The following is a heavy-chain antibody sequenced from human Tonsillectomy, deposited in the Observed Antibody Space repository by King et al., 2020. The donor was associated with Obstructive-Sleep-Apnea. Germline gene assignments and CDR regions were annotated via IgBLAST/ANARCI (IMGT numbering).Heavy chain of an antibody. J-gene: IGHJ4*02. V-gene: IGHV4-34*01. D-gene: IGHD6-19*01. CDR3: ARGGGGWYEDY. CDR2: INHSGST. CDR1: GGSFSGYY. Sequence: VQLQQWGAGLLKPSETLSLTCAVYGGSFSGYYWSWIRQPPGKGLEWIGEINHSGSTNYNPSLKSRVTISVDTSKNQFSLNLSSVTAADTAVYYCARGGGGWYEDYWGQGTLVTVSS.